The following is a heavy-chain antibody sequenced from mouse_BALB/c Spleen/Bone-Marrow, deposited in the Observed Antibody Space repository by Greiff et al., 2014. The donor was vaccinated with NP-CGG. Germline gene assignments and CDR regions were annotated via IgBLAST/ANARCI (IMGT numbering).Heavy chain of an antibody. CDR3: ASDYYGRYFDD. CDR2: IDPANGNT. J-gene: IGHJ1*01. D-gene: IGHD1-1*01. Sequence: LVESGAELVKPGASVKLSCTASGFNIKDTYMHWVKQRPEQGLEWIGRIDPANGNTKYDPKFQGKATITADTSSNTAYLQLISLTSEDTSFYDCASDYYGRYFDDWGAGTTVTVSS. V-gene: IGHV14-3*02. CDR1: GFNIKDTY.